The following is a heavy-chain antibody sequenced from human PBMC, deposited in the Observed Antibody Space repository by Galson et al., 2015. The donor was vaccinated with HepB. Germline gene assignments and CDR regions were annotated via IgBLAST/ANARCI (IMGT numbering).Heavy chain of an antibody. CDR3: ASSQGPIDTSSGNKYYYYYYMDV. D-gene: IGHD6-6*01. CDR1: GGTFSSYA. J-gene: IGHJ6*03. CDR2: IIPLFGTP. Sequence: SVKVSCKASGGTFSSYAISWVRQAPGQGLEWMGGIIPLFGTPDYTQKFQGRVTITADKSTSTTYMELSSLRSEDTAVYYCASSQGPIDTSSGNKYYYYYYMDVWGKGTTVTVSS. V-gene: IGHV1-69*06.